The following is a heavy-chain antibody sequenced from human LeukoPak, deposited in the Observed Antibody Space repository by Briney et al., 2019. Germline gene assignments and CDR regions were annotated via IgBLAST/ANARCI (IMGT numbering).Heavy chain of an antibody. Sequence: GGSLRLSCAASGFLFSSYVMSWVRQAPGKGLEWVAYISHDSDNIYYPDFVKGRFTISRDNAENSLYLQMNSLRDGDTAIYYCARDSDWAFNYWGQGTRVTVSS. D-gene: IGHD2-21*02. CDR1: GFLFSSYV. CDR3: ARDSDWAFNY. V-gene: IGHV3-48*02. CDR2: ISHDSDNI. J-gene: IGHJ4*02.